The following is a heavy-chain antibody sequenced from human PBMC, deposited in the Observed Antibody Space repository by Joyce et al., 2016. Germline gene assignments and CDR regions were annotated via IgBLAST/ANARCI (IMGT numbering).Heavy chain of an antibody. Sequence: QVQLVESGGGVAKPGGSLRLSCVASGFASFTDYYMSWIRQAQGKGLEWVAYMCSSESPIYYADAVKGRFTISRDNSKNSLFLQMHNLRVEDSAVYYCARDRVQWSYGAVSNHFYMDVWGKGTTVAVSS. CDR3: ARDRVQWSYGAVSNHFYMDV. D-gene: IGHD3-16*01. CDR1: GFASFTDYY. V-gene: IGHV3-11*04. CDR2: MCSSESPI. J-gene: IGHJ6*03.